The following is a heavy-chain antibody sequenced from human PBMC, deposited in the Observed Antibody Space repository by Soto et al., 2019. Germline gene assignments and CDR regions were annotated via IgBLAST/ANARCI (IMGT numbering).Heavy chain of an antibody. J-gene: IGHJ4*02. CDR3: AISGGSYNFDS. CDR2: IFINGNT. D-gene: IGHD1-26*01. CDR1: SGSVSTYY. V-gene: IGHV4-4*07. Sequence: PSETLSLTCTVSSGSVSTYYWSWIRQPAGKGLEWIGRIFINGNTNYNPSLRSRVTMSVDTSKGQFSLNLTSVTAADTAVYFCAISGGSYNFDSWGQVILVTVSA.